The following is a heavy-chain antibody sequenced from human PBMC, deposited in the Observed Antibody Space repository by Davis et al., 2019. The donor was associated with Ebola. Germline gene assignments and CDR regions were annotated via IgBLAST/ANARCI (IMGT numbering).Heavy chain of an antibody. V-gene: IGHV4-59*12. CDR2: IYYSGST. D-gene: IGHD6-6*01. J-gene: IGHJ6*02. Sequence: SETLSLTCTVSGGSISSYYWSWIRQPPGKGLEWIGYIYYSGSTYYNPSLKSRVTISVDTSKNQFTLKLSSVTAADTAVYYCARAAARPYYYYGMDVWGQGTTVTVSS. CDR1: GGSISSYY. CDR3: ARAAARPYYYYGMDV.